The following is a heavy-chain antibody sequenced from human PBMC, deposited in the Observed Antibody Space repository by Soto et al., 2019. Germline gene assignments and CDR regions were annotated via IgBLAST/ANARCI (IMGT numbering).Heavy chain of an antibody. CDR3: ARGVVVPAAPFDP. CDR2: IYYSGST. CDR1: GGSISSGGYY. V-gene: IGHV4-31*03. D-gene: IGHD2-2*01. Sequence: PSETLSLTCTVSGGSISSGGYYWSWIRQHPGKGLEWIGYIYYSGSTYYNPSLKSRVTISVDTSKNQFSLKLSSVTAADTAVYYCARGVVVPAAPFDPWGQGTLVTVSS. J-gene: IGHJ5*02.